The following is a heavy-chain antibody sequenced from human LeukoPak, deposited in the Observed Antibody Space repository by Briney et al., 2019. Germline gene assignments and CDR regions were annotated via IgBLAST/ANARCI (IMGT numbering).Heavy chain of an antibody. CDR1: GYTFTNNA. V-gene: IGHV1-8*01. J-gene: IGHJ4*02. Sequence: ASVKVSCKASGYTFTNNAINWVRQAPGQGLEWMGWVSPGSGDTGYAPNFRGRVTMTTDTSISTAYMELTSLTSEDTAIYYCTRGRAAGDWGQGTLVTVSS. CDR2: VSPGSGDT. CDR3: TRGRAAGD. D-gene: IGHD6-19*01.